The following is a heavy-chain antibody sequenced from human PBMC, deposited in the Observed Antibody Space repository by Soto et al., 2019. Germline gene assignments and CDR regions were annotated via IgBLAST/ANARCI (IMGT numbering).Heavy chain of an antibody. D-gene: IGHD2-21*01. Sequence: PGESLKISCKASGYSFRNYWIAWVRQMPGKGLEYVGHIYPDDSDTRYNPSFQGQVTISADTSLSTAFLQWSSLEASDTGIYFCARPYRDGYKNAFKIWGQGTLVTVSS. CDR2: IYPDDSDT. CDR1: GYSFRNYW. J-gene: IGHJ4*02. V-gene: IGHV5-51*01. CDR3: ARPYRDGYKNAFKI.